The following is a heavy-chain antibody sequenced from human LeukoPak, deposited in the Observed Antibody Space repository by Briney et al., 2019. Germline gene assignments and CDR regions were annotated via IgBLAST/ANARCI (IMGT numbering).Heavy chain of an antibody. J-gene: IGHJ4*02. CDR3: AKGAYDYIEIGYFDS. V-gene: IGHV3-23*01. CDR2: LIGSSGST. D-gene: IGHD5-12*01. CDR1: GFTSTIYA. Sequence: PGGCLRICWAAAGFTSTIYAVGWVRQAPGKGLEWVSVLIGSSGSTDYADSVKGRFTISRDTSKNTLFLQMNSLRAEDTAIYYCAKGAYDYIEIGYFDSWGQGTLVTVSS.